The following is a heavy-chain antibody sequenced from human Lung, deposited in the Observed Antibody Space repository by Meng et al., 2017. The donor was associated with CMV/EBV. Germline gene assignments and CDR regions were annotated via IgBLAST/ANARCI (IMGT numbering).Heavy chain of an antibody. Sequence: VHLLHSGGEVKTPVASVRVSCEASGYTFASYGISWLRQAPGQGLEWMGWFVNNVDTYSAQKFQGRVTMTTDTHTSTAFMELRSLRSDDTAVYYCARGTPGRSYSDYWGQGTLVTVSS. CDR2: FVNNVDT. D-gene: IGHD3-10*01. CDR1: GYTFASYG. J-gene: IGHJ4*02. V-gene: IGHV1-18*01. CDR3: ARGTPGRSYSDY.